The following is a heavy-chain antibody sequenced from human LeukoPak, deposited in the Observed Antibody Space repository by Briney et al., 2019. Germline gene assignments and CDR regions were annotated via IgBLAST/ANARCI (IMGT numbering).Heavy chain of an antibody. V-gene: IGHV3-23*01. D-gene: IGHD7-27*01. J-gene: IGHJ6*03. CDR2: ISGSGGST. Sequence: PGGSLRLSCAASGFTFSSYAMSWVRQAPGKGLEWVLAISGSGGSTYYADSVKGRFTISRDNSKNTLYLQMNSLRAEDTAVCYCADLTGDHLYYYYYMDVWGKGTTVTVSS. CDR3: ADLTGDHLYYYYYMDV. CDR1: GFTFSSYA.